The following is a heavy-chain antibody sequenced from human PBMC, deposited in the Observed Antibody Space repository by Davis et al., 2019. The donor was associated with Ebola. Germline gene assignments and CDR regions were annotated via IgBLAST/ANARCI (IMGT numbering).Heavy chain of an antibody. V-gene: IGHV4-30-4*01. J-gene: IGHJ6*02. CDR3: ARSRDLYGMDV. CDR1: GGSISSGDYY. Sequence: SETLSLTCTVSGGSISSGDYYWSWIRQPPGKDLEWIGYIYYSGSTYYNPSLKSRVTISVDTSKNQFSLKLSSVTAADTAVYYCARSRDLYGMDVWGQGTTVTVSS. CDR2: IYYSGST.